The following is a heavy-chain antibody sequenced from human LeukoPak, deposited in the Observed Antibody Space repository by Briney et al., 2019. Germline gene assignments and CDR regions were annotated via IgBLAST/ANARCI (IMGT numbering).Heavy chain of an antibody. Sequence: GGSLRLSCAASGFTFNSHWMTWVRQAPGKGLELVANIKQDGSVQYYVDSVKGRFTISRDNAKESLFLQLHSLRVEDTAVYYCARLGGMYYYGMDVWGKGTTVTVSS. CDR1: GFTFNSHW. V-gene: IGHV3-7*03. D-gene: IGHD3-16*01. CDR2: IKQDGSVQ. J-gene: IGHJ6*04. CDR3: ARLGGMYYYGMDV.